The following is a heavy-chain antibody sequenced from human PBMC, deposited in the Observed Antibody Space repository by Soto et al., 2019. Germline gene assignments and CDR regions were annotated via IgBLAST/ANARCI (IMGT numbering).Heavy chain of an antibody. Sequence: PSETLSLTCAVSGYSISSGYYWGWIRQPPGKGLEWIGSIYHSGSTYYNPSLKSRVTISVDTSKNQFSLKLSSVTAADTAVYYCASSAVAGTEDYWGQGTLVTVSS. D-gene: IGHD6-19*01. CDR3: ASSAVAGTEDY. V-gene: IGHV4-38-2*01. CDR2: IYHSGST. J-gene: IGHJ4*02. CDR1: GYSISSGYY.